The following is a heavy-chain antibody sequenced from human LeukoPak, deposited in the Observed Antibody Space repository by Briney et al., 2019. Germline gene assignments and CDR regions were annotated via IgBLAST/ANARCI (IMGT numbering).Heavy chain of an antibody. CDR3: ASLSITIFGVVIIE. J-gene: IGHJ4*02. V-gene: IGHV4-39*01. CDR1: GGSISSSSYY. CDR2: IYYSGST. D-gene: IGHD3-3*01. Sequence: SETLSLTCTVSGGSISSSSYYWGWVRQPPGRGRGWIGSIYYSGSTYYNPSLKSRVTISVGTSKNQFSLKLSSVTAADTAVYYCASLSITIFGVVIIEWGQGTLVTVSS.